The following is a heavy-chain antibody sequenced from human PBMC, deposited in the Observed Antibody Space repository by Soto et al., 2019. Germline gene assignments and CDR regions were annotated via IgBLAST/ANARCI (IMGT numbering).Heavy chain of an antibody. J-gene: IGHJ4*02. Sequence: GESRKIACQASGYIFHNYWIGWVRQMPGQGQERLGIIYPGDSNIRYNPYFQGQVTISAAKPLSTTYLHWSSLKASDTAKHYCARQRYFDYWCTGPLVTVS. D-gene: IGHD3-9*01. CDR3: ARQRYFDY. V-gene: IGHV5-51*01. CDR2: IYPGDSNI. CDR1: GYIFHNYW.